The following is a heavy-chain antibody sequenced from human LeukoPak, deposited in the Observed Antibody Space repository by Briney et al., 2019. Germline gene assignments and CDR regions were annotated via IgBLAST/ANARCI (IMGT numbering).Heavy chain of an antibody. CDR1: GFTFSIYG. V-gene: IGHV3-33*01. CDR3: ARVAYCSGGGCYATSFDY. Sequence: PGRSLRLPCAASGFTFSIYGMHWVRQAQGKGLEWVALIWYDGSNKYYADSVKGRFTISRDNSKNTLYLQMNSLRAEDTALYYCARVAYCSGGGCYATSFDYWGQGTLVTVSS. CDR2: IWYDGSNK. D-gene: IGHD2-15*01. J-gene: IGHJ4*02.